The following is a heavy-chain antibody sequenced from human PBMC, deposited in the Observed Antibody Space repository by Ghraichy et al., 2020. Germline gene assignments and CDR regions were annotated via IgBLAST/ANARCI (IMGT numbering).Heavy chain of an antibody. Sequence: ASVKVSCKASGYTFTSYAMHWVRQAPGQRLEWMGWINAGNGNTKYSQKFQGRVTITRDTSASTAYMELSSLRSEDTAVYYCARVRDGYRQRLDYWGQGTLVTVSS. V-gene: IGHV1-3*01. CDR1: GYTFTSYA. J-gene: IGHJ4*02. CDR2: INAGNGNT. CDR3: ARVRDGYRQRLDY. D-gene: IGHD5-24*01.